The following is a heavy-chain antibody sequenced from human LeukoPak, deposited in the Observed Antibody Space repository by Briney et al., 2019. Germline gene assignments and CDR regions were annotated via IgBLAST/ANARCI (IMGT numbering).Heavy chain of an antibody. D-gene: IGHD2-2*01. V-gene: IGHV5-51*01. J-gene: IGHJ3*02. CDR3: ARIYCSSTSCYAYDVLDI. CDR1: GYSFTSYW. Sequence: GESLKISCKGSGYSFTSYWIGWVRQMPGKGLEWLGTIYPYDSDTRYSPSFQGQVTISADKSISTAYLQWSSLKASDTAMYYCARIYCSSTSCYAYDVLDIWGQGTMVTVSS. CDR2: IYPYDSDT.